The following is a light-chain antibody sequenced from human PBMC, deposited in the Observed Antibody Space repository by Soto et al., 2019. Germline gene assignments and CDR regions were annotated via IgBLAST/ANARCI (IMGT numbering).Light chain of an antibody. V-gene: IGLV2-23*02. CDR2: EVS. J-gene: IGLJ2*01. Sequence: QSVLTQPASVSGSPGQSITISCTGTSSDVGSYNLVSWYQQHPGKAPKLMIYEVSERPSGVSRRFSGSKSGNTASLTISGLQAEDEADYFCSYGSXNTLVLFGGGTK. CDR3: CSYGSXNTLVL. CDR1: SSDVGSYNL.